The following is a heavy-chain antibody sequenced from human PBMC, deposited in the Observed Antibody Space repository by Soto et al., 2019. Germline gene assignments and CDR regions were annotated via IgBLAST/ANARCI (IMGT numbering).Heavy chain of an antibody. D-gene: IGHD6-13*01. J-gene: IGHJ3*02. Sequence: GGSLRLSCAASGFTFSSYGMHWVRQAPGKGLEWVAVIWYDGSNKYYADSVKGRFTISRDNSKNTLYLQMNSLRAEDTAVYYCAREEALAAAGTFAFDIWGQGTMVTVSS. CDR2: IWYDGSNK. CDR1: GFTFSSYG. V-gene: IGHV3-33*01. CDR3: AREEALAAAGTFAFDI.